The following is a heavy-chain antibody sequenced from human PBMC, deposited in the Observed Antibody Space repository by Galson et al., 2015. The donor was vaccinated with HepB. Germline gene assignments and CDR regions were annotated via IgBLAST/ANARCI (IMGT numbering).Heavy chain of an antibody. D-gene: IGHD6-13*01. CDR3: TRPGDLSRYSSI. CDR1: GFTFSGSA. Sequence: SLRLSCAASGFTFSGSAMHWVRQASGRGLEWVGRIGSKANSYATAYAASVKGRFTISRDDSKNTAYMQMNSLKTEDTAVYYCTRPGDLSRYSSIWGQGTQVTLSS. V-gene: IGHV3-73*01. CDR2: IGSKANSYAT. J-gene: IGHJ4*02.